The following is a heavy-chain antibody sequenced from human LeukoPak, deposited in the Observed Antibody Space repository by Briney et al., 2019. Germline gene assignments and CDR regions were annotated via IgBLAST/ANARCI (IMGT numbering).Heavy chain of an antibody. V-gene: IGHV3-23*01. J-gene: IGHJ3*02. CDR2: IMGSGGST. CDR3: AKDIRGPPPRERAFDI. CDR1: ELTFRAYP. D-gene: IGHD1-26*01. Sequence: GGSRRLSFPASELTFRAYPITWVRRAPGKGLNWVQAIMGSGGSTYYADSVKGRFTISRDNSKNTLYLQMNSLRAEDTAVYYCAKDIRGPPPRERAFDIWGQGTMVTVSS.